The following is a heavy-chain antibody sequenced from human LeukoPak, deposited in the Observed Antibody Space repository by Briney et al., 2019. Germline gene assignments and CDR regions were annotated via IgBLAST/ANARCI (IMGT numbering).Heavy chain of an antibody. D-gene: IGHD6-13*01. V-gene: IGHV3-43*01. CDR2: ISWDGGST. J-gene: IGHJ4*02. CDR1: GFTFDDYT. CDR3: AKDKSLPSGGSTIDY. Sequence: GGSLRLSCAASGFTFDDYTMHWVRQAPGKGLEWVSLISWDGGSTYYADSVKGRFTISRDNSKNSLYLQMNSLRTEDTALYYCAKDKSLPSGGSTIDYWGQGTLVTVSS.